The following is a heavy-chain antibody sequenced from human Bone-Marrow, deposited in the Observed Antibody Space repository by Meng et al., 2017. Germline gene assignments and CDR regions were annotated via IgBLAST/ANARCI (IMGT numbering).Heavy chain of an antibody. J-gene: IGHJ5*02. Sequence: QLHLQQSGPGLVNRAQTLTLTCAISGDSVSSKSAAWNWNRQSPSRGLEWLGRTYYRSKWYNDYALSLKSRITINPDTSKSQFSQQLNSVTPEDTAVYYGADMDRQPWDQGTLFTVSS. CDR2: TYYRSKWYN. CDR1: GDSVSSKSAA. CDR3: ADMDRQP. V-gene: IGHV6-1*01. D-gene: IGHD3/OR15-3a*01.